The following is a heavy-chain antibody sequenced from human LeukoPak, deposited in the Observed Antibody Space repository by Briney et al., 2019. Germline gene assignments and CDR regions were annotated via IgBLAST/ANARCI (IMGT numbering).Heavy chain of an antibody. J-gene: IGHJ6*02. V-gene: IGHV3-21*01. D-gene: IGHD7-27*01. CDR2: ISSSSSYI. Sequence: GGSLRLSCAASGFTFSSYSMNWVRQAPGKGLEWVSSISSSSSYIYYADSVKGRFTISRDNAKNSLYLQMNSLRAEDTAVYYCTATPWGGGYYYYGMDVWGQGTTVTVSS. CDR1: GFTFSSYS. CDR3: TATPWGGGYYYYGMDV.